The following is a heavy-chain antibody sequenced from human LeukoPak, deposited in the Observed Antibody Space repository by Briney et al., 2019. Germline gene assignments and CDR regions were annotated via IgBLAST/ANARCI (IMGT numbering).Heavy chain of an antibody. J-gene: IGHJ4*02. V-gene: IGHV3-21*04. CDR3: AKDLSWFGGSLATFGY. D-gene: IGHD3-10*01. Sequence: GGSLRLSCAASGFTFSSYSMNWVRQAPGKGLEWVSSISSSSSYIYYADSVKGRFTISRDNAKNSLSLQMNSLSAEDTAVYYCAKDLSWFGGSLATFGYWGQGTLVTVSS. CDR2: ISSSSSYI. CDR1: GFTFSSYS.